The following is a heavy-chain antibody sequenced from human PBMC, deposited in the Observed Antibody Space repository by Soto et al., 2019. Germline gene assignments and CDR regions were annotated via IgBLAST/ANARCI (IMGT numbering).Heavy chain of an antibody. CDR2: ISHDGNNK. D-gene: IGHD3-10*01. CDR3: ATDRSGRGVKGGAFDI. CDR1: GFTFSSYS. V-gene: IGHV3-30*03. Sequence: GGLLRLSCAASGFTFSSYSMNWVRQAPGKGLEWVAIISHDGNNKYYADPVKGRFTISRDNFKNMLHLQMNSLRAEDTAVYYCATDRSGRGVKGGAFDIWGQGTMVTVSS. J-gene: IGHJ3*02.